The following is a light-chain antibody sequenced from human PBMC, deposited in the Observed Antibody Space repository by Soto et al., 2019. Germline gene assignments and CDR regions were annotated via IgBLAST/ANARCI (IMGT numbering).Light chain of an antibody. Sequence: EIVLTQSPGTLSLSPGERATLSCRASQSVSSSQLAWYQQKPGQAPRLLIYGASTTATGIPARFSGGGSGTDFTLTISRLEPEDFAVYYCQQFGSSPEYTFGQGTKLEV. V-gene: IGKV3-20*01. J-gene: IGKJ2*01. CDR1: QSVSSSQ. CDR3: QQFGSSPEYT. CDR2: GAS.